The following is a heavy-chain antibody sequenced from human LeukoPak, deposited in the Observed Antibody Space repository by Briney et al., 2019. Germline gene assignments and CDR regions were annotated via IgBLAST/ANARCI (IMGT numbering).Heavy chain of an antibody. Sequence: GGSLRLSCAASGVMFSSFAMNWVRQAPGQGLEWLSAVTGGGGSTYYADSVKGRFTISRDNSRNTLYLQLNSLRAEDTALYFCAKDRPTYGSGSPIDFWGQGTLVTVSS. V-gene: IGHV3-23*01. CDR3: AKDRPTYGSGSPIDF. D-gene: IGHD3-10*01. CDR2: VTGGGGST. J-gene: IGHJ4*02. CDR1: GVMFSSFA.